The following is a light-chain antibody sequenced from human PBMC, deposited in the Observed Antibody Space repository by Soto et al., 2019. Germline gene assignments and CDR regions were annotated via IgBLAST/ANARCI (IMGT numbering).Light chain of an antibody. V-gene: IGKV1-27*01. J-gene: IGKJ3*01. CDR3: PQLGKPPLP. Sequence: DIQMTQSPSSLSASVGDRVTITCRASQGISNYLAWYQQKPGKVPKLLIYAASTLQSGVPSRFSGSGSWNDLPLTIRRPEPEEFGVEFLPQLGKPPLPFRPGTKVDIK. CDR2: AAS. CDR1: QGISNY.